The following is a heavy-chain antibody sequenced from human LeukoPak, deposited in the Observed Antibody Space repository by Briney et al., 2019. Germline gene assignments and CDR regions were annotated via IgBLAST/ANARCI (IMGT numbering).Heavy chain of an antibody. V-gene: IGHV1-18*04. CDR2: ISAYNGNT. CDR1: GYTFTGYY. Sequence: ASVKVSCKASGYTFTGYYMHWVRQAPGQGLEWMGWISAYNGNTNYAQKLQGRVTMTTDTSTSTAYMELRSLRSDDTAVYYCARDDSDSETNSLFYSSGMDVWGQGTTVTVSS. CDR3: ARDDSDSETNSLFYSSGMDV. D-gene: IGHD4-23*01. J-gene: IGHJ6*02.